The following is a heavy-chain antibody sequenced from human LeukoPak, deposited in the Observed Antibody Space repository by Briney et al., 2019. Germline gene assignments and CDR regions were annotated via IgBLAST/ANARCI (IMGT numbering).Heavy chain of an antibody. J-gene: IGHJ6*03. Sequence: SETLCLTCTVSGGSISSSSYYWGWIRQPPGKGLEWIGSNYYSGSTYYNPSLKSRVTISVDTSKNQFSLKLSSVTAADTAVYYCARDGIQLWSPYYYYYMDVWGKGTTVTVSS. CDR3: ARDGIQLWSPYYYYYMDV. CDR1: GGSISSSSYY. D-gene: IGHD5-18*01. CDR2: NYYSGST. V-gene: IGHV4-39*07.